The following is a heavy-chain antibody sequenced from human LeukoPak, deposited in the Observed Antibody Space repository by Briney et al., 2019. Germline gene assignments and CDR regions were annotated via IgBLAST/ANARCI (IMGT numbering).Heavy chain of an antibody. Sequence: PGGSLRLSCAASGFTFSSYSMNWVRQAPGKGLEWVSSISSSSSYISYADSVKGRFTISRDNAKNSLYLQMNSLRAEDTAVYYCARDSIGFDYWGQGTLVTVSS. J-gene: IGHJ4*02. D-gene: IGHD6-25*01. CDR3: ARDSIGFDY. CDR2: ISSSSSYI. CDR1: GFTFSSYS. V-gene: IGHV3-21*01.